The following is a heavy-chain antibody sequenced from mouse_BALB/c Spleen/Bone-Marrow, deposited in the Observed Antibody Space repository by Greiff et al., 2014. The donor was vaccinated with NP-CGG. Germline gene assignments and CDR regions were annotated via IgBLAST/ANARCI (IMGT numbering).Heavy chain of an antibody. V-gene: IGHV1-61*01. CDR2: IHLSDSES. CDR3: TRYDLTTRAFAY. Sequence: QVQLKESGAELVRPGASVKLSCKASGYSFTSYWMNWVKQRPGQGLEWIGMIHLSDSESRLNQKFKDRATLTVDKSSSTAYMQLSSPTSEDSAVYYCTRYDLTTRAFAYWGQGTLVTVSA. D-gene: IGHD3-3*01. J-gene: IGHJ3*01. CDR1: GYSFTSYW.